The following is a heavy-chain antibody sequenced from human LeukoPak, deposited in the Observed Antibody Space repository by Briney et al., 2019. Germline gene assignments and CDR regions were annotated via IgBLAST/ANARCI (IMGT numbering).Heavy chain of an antibody. D-gene: IGHD6-13*01. CDR2: IYYSGST. CDR3: ATIEYSSSWSAPYYFDY. V-gene: IGHV4-39*01. J-gene: IGHJ4*02. Sequence: SETLSLTCTVSGGSISSSSYYWGWIRQPPGTGLEWLGSIYYSGSTYYNPSLKSRVTISVDTSKNQFSLKLSSVTAADTAVYYCATIEYSSSWSAPYYFDYWGQGTLVTVSS. CDR1: GGSISSSSYY.